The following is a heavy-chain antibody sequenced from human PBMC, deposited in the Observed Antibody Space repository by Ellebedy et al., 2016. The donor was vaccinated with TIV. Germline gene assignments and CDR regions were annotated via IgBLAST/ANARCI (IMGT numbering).Heavy chain of an antibody. CDR2: ISPPGTSK. J-gene: IGHJ5*02. CDR1: GLSFGDSY. Sequence: GGSLRLXXAASGLSFGDSYMTWIRQAPGKGLEWVSYISPPGTSKFYADSVKGRFVVSRDNTKNSLYLEMDRLRAEDTAVYYCATRSIGPSWGQGTLVTVSS. CDR3: ATRSIGPS. V-gene: IGHV3-11*01. D-gene: IGHD2/OR15-2a*01.